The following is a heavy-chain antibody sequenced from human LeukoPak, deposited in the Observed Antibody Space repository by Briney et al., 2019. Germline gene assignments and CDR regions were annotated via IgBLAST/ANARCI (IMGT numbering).Heavy chain of an antibody. D-gene: IGHD6-13*01. CDR2: IKQGGSEK. CDR3: ARARGAAAALEVDY. CDR1: GFTFSSYW. V-gene: IGHV3-7*03. J-gene: IGHJ4*02. Sequence: PGGSLRLSCAASGFTFSSYWMTWVRQAPGKGLEWVANIKQGGSEKYCVDSVKGRFTISRDNAKNSLYLQMNSLRAEDTAVYYCARARGAAAALEVDYWGQGTLVTVSS.